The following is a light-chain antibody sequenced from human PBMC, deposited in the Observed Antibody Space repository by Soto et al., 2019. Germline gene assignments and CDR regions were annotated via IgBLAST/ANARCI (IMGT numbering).Light chain of an antibody. CDR2: DAA. CDR3: QHRSSWPRS. V-gene: IGKV3-11*01. Sequence: DIVLTQSPATLSLSPGDRATLSCRASQSVGTSLAWYKQQPGQAPRLLIHDAAYRASGIPERFRGSGSGTAFSLSISSLEPDDFEVYYCQHRSSWPRSFGRGTKVEV. J-gene: IGKJ1*01. CDR1: QSVGTS.